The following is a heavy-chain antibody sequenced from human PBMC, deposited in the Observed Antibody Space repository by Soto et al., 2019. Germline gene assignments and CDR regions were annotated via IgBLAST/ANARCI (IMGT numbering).Heavy chain of an antibody. D-gene: IGHD6-13*01. CDR2: IYYSGST. CDR1: GGSVSSYY. J-gene: IGHJ4*02. V-gene: IGHV4-59*08. Sequence: QVQLQESGPGLVKPSETLSLTCTVSGGSVSSYYWSWIRQPPGKGLEWVGYIYYSGSTNYNPSLKSRVTISVDTSKNQFSLKLNSVTAADTAVYYCVRRYGSSFDYWGQGTLVTVSS. CDR3: VRRYGSSFDY.